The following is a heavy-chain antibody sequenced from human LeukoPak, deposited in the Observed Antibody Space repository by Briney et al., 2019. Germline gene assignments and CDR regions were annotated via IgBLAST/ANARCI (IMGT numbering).Heavy chain of an antibody. CDR1: GYTLTELS. J-gene: IGHJ3*02. V-gene: IGHV1-24*01. D-gene: IGHD2-2*01. CDR2: FDPGDGET. Sequence: ASVKVSCKVSGYTLTELSMHWVRQAPGKGLEWMGGFDPGDGETIYAQKFQGRVTMTEDTSTDTAYMELSSLRSEDTAVYYCATVLVVPATNYHAFDIWGQGTMVTVSS. CDR3: ATVLVVPATNYHAFDI.